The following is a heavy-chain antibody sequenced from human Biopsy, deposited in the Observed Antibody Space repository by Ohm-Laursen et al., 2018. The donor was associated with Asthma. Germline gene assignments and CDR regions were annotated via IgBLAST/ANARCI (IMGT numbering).Heavy chain of an antibody. D-gene: IGHD1-7*01. V-gene: IGHV5-51*01. CDR3: ARFIDGTFFVDY. CDR1: GYTFSDSW. J-gene: IGHJ4*02. CDR2: IFAANSET. Sequence: ESLKISCKASGYTFSDSWIGWVRQMPGKGLEWMGIIFAANSETKYSPSFQGQVTISADMSISTAFLQWSSLKASDTATYYCARFIDGTFFVDYWGQGTLVTVSS.